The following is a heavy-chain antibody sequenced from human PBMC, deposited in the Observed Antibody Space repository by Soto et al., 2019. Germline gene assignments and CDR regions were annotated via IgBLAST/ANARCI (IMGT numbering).Heavy chain of an antibody. J-gene: IGHJ6*03. CDR3: ARRARPDFYYMDV. CDR1: GFTLSGYA. Sequence: EVQLAESGGGLAQPGGSLRLSCAASGFTLSGYAMDWVRQAPGKGLEYVSGISSNGVGTYYANSVQGRFTISRDNSKNPVYLQRGSLRPEDTAVYYCARRARPDFYYMDVWGKGTTVTVSS. V-gene: IGHV3-64*01. D-gene: IGHD6-6*01. CDR2: ISSNGVGT.